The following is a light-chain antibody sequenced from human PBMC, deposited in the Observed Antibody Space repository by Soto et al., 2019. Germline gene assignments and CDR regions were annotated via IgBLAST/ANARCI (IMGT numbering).Light chain of an antibody. CDR3: SSYAGSNWYV. CDR2: EVN. CDR1: NSDVGGYNY. V-gene: IGLV2-8*01. J-gene: IGLJ1*01. Sequence: QSVLTXPPSASGSPGQSVTISCTGTNSDVGGYNYVSWYQQYPGKAPKLIIYEVNERPSGVPDRFSGSKSGNTASLTVSGLQTADEADYYCSSYAGSNWYVFGTGTKVTVL.